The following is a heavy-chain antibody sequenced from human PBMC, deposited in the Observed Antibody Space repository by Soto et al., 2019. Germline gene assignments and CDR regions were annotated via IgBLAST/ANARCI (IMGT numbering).Heavy chain of an antibody. CDR2: VYYSGST. J-gene: IGHJ2*01. CDR1: GASINNNDYY. D-gene: IGHD3-22*01. Sequence: QLQESGPGLVMPSQTLSLTCTVSGASINNNDYYWSWIRQTPGKGREWIGYVYYSGSTNYIPSLQSRLCRVINKAQNQFTQKLNSVTAADTANYYCARMSYFYDKWYFGLGGGGTLVTVSS. CDR3: ARMSYFYDKWYFGL. V-gene: IGHV4-30-4*01.